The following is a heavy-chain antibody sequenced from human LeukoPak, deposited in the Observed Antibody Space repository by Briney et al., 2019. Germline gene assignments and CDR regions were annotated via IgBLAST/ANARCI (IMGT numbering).Heavy chain of an antibody. D-gene: IGHD2-15*01. CDR1: GFTFDDYA. Sequence: GGSLRLSCAASGFTFDDYAMHWVRQAPGKGLEGVSGISWNSGSIGYADSVKGRFTISRDNAKNSLYLQMNSLRAEDTALYYCAKDLCSGGSCYNFDYWGQGTLVTVSS. CDR3: AKDLCSGGSCYNFDY. J-gene: IGHJ4*02. V-gene: IGHV3-9*01. CDR2: ISWNSGSI.